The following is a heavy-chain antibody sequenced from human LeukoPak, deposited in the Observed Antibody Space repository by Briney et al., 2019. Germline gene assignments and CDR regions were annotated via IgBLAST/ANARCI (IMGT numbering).Heavy chain of an antibody. J-gene: IGHJ4*02. CDR3: ATSGWGGYYFDY. CDR2: ISSSSGYI. V-gene: IGHV3-21*01. D-gene: IGHD6-19*01. CDR1: GFTFSSYS. Sequence: GGSLRLSCAASGFTFSSYSMNWVRQAPGKGLEWVSSISSSSGYIYYADSVKGRFTISRDNAKNSLYLQMNSLRAEDTAVYYCATSGWGGYYFDYWGQGTLVTVSS.